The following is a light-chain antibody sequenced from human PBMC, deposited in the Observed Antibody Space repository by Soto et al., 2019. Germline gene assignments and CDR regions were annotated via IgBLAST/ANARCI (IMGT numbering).Light chain of an antibody. J-gene: IGKJ5*01. CDR3: QKYGSSPPIT. CDR1: QSVSSN. CDR2: GAS. Sequence: EIVMTQSPATVSVSPGERATLSCRASQSVSSNLAWYQQKPGQAPRLLIYGASNRATGIPDRFSGSGSGTDFTLTISRLEPEDSAVYYCQKYGSSPPITFGQGTRLEIK. V-gene: IGKV3-20*01.